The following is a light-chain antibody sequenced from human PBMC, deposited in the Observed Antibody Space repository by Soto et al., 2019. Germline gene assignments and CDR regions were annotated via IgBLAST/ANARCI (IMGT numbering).Light chain of an antibody. CDR1: QSVSNNY. V-gene: IGKV3-20*01. J-gene: IGKJ2*01. CDR3: QQYGSSPPYT. Sequence: EVVLTQSPGTLSLSPGERATLSCRASQSVSNNYFAWYQQKPGQAPRLLIFGSSDRATGIPDRFSGSGSGTDVTLTISRLEPEDFAVYYCQQYGSSPPYTFGQGTKLDIK. CDR2: GSS.